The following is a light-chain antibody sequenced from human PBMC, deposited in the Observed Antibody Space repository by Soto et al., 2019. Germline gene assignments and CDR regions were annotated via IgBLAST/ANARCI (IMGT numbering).Light chain of an antibody. CDR3: QQYVSSPWT. CDR1: QTVTSNY. Sequence: EIVLTQSPGTLSLSPGERATLSCGASQTVTSNYLAWYQQKSGQAPRLLISGASTRATGIPDRFSGGGSGTDFNLTISRLEPEDFAVYYCQQYVSSPWTFGQGTKVEI. J-gene: IGKJ1*01. CDR2: GAS. V-gene: IGKV3-20*01.